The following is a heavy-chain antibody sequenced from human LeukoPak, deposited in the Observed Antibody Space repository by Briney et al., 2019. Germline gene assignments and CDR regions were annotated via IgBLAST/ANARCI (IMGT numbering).Heavy chain of an antibody. CDR1: GFTFSSYS. CDR2: ISSSSTI. J-gene: IGHJ6*02. D-gene: IGHD3-3*01. Sequence: PGGSLRLSCAASGFTFSSYSMNWVRQAPGKGLEWVSYISSSSTIYYADSVKGRSTISRDNAKNSLYLQMNSLRDEDTAVYYCARDLSYYDFWSGYQGMDVWGQGTTVTVSS. V-gene: IGHV3-48*02. CDR3: ARDLSYYDFWSGYQGMDV.